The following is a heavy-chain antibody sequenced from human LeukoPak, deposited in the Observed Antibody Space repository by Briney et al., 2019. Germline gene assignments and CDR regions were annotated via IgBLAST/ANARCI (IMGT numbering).Heavy chain of an antibody. CDR1: GFTFSSYG. D-gene: IGHD5-12*01. CDR3: AKDVTVATISNDSDY. V-gene: IGHV3-30*18. J-gene: IGHJ4*02. Sequence: GGSLRLSCAASGFTFSSYGMHWVRQAPGKGLEWVAVISYDGSTKYYADSVKGRFTISRDNSKSTLYLQMNGLRAEDTAVYYCAKDVTVATISNDSDYWGQGTLVTVSS. CDR2: ISYDGSTK.